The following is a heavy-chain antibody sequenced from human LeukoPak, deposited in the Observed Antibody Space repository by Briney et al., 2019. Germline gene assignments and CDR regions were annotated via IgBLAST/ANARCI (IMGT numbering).Heavy chain of an antibody. D-gene: IGHD5-12*01. CDR2: INSDGSST. CDR1: RFTFSTYW. CDR3: ANSYSGYDVAFDY. Sequence: GGSLRLSCAASRFTFSTYWMHWVRQAPGKGLVWVSRINSDGSSTDYADSVKGRFTISRDNSKNTLYLQMNSLRAEDTAVYYCANSYSGYDVAFDYWGQGTLVTVSS. J-gene: IGHJ4*02. V-gene: IGHV3-74*01.